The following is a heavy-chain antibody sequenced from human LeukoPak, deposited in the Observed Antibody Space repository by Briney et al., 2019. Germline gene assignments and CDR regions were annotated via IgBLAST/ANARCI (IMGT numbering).Heavy chain of an antibody. J-gene: IGHJ6*03. D-gene: IGHD3-3*01. CDR1: GFTFGDYA. Sequence: GGSLRLSCTASGFTFGDYAMSWVRQAPGKGLEWVGFIRSKAYGGTTEYAASVKGRFTISRDDSKSIAYLQMNSLKTEDTAVYYCTRVGSNYDFRDYMDVWGKGTTVTVSS. V-gene: IGHV3-49*04. CDR2: IRSKAYGGTT. CDR3: TRVGSNYDFRDYMDV.